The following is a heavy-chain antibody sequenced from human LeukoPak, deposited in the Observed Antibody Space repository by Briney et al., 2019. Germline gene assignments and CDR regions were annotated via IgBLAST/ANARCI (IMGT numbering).Heavy chain of an antibody. CDR3: AKGGTRAGYSSSWYGDAFDI. J-gene: IGHJ3*02. CDR1: GFTFASYA. CDR2: LSGSGGST. Sequence: GGSLRLSCAASGFTFASYAMNWVRQAPGKGLEWVSALSGSGGSTYYADSVEGRFTISRDNSKNTLYLQMNSLRAEDTAVYYCAKGGTRAGYSSSWYGDAFDIWGQGTMVTVSS. V-gene: IGHV3-23*01. D-gene: IGHD6-13*01.